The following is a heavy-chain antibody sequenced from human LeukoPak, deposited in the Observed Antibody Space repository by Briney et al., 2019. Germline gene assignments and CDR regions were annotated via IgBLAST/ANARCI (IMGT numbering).Heavy chain of an antibody. J-gene: IGHJ5*02. CDR3: ANTRRWLAVS. Sequence: QPGGSLRLSCAASGFTFSSYAMSWVRQAPGKGLEWVSVISDSGSSTSYADSVKGRFTISRDNSKNTLYLQMNSLRADDTAVYYCANTRRWLAVSWGQGTLVTVSS. CDR2: ISDSGSST. CDR1: GFTFSSYA. V-gene: IGHV3-23*01. D-gene: IGHD6-19*01.